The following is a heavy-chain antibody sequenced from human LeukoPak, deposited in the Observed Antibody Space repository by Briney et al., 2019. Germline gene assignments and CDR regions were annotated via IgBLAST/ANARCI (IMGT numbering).Heavy chain of an antibody. CDR3: VVYDSSGYYYDY. V-gene: IGHV1-46*01. CDR1: GYTFTSYY. Sequence: ASVKVSCKASGYTFTSYYMHWVRQAPGQGLEWMGIINPSGGSTSYAQKFQGRVTMTRDTSTSTAYMELRSLRSDDTAVYYCVVYDSSGYYYDYWGQGTLVTVSS. D-gene: IGHD3-22*01. CDR2: INPSGGST. J-gene: IGHJ4*02.